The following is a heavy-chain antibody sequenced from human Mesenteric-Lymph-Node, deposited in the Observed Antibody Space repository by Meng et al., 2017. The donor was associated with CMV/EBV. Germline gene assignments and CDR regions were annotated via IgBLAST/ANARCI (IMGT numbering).Heavy chain of an antibody. V-gene: IGHV3-30*02. CDR2: IGYDGSNK. Sequence: GESLKISCAASGFTFSSYAMYWVRQAPGKGLEWVAFIGYDGSNKYYADSVKGRFTISRDNSKNTLYLQMNSLRAEETAVYYCAEDARLLWFGELYQMDAFDIWGQGTMVTVSS. CDR3: AEDARLLWFGELYQMDAFDI. CDR1: GFTFSSYA. D-gene: IGHD3-10*01. J-gene: IGHJ3*02.